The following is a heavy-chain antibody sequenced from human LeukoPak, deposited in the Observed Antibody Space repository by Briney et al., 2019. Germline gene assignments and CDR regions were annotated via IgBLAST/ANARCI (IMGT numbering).Heavy chain of an antibody. CDR3: ARSDVYYYYMDV. V-gene: IGHV4-59*01. J-gene: IGHJ6*03. CDR2: IYYSGST. CDR1: GGSISSYY. Sequence: SETLSLICTVSGGSISSYYWSWIRQPPGKGLEWIGYIYYSGSTNYNPSLKSRVTISVDTSKNQFSLKLSSVTAADTAVYYCARSDVYYYYMDVWGKGTTVTVSS. D-gene: IGHD2-21*02.